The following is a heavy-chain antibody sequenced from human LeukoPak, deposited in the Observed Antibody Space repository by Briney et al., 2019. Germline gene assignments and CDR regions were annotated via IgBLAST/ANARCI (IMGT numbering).Heavy chain of an antibody. CDR3: ARAAGHLSDAFDI. CDR1: GFTFSSYG. CDR2: IRYDGSNK. D-gene: IGHD2-15*01. V-gene: IGHV3-30*02. J-gene: IGHJ3*02. Sequence: GGSLRLSCAASGFTFSSYGMHWVRQAPGKGLEWVAFIRYDGSNKYYADSVKGRFTISRDNSKNTLYLQLNSLRAEDTAVYYCARAAGHLSDAFDIWGQGTMVTVSS.